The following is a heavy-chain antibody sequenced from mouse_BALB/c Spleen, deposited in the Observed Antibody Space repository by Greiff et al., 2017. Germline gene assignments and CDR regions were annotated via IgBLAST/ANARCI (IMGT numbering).Heavy chain of an antibody. V-gene: IGHV1-82*01. J-gene: IGHJ2*01. CDR2: IYPGDGDT. CDR1: GYAFSSSW. D-gene: IGHD2-4*01. CDR3: ARSRRSDDYDDY. Sequence: LVESGPELVKPGASVKISCKASGYAFSSSWMNWVKQRPGQGLEWIGRIYPGDGDTNYNGKFKGKATLTADKSSSTAYMQLSSLTSVDSAVYFCARSRRSDDYDDYWGQGTTLTVSS.